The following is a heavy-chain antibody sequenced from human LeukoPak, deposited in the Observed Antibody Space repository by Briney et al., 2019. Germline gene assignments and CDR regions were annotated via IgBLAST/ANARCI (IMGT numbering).Heavy chain of an antibody. D-gene: IGHD5-24*01. CDR3: AREDGYYFDY. Sequence: SETLSLTCTVSGGSISSYYWSWIRQPPGKGLEWIGYIYFRGSTNYNPSLRSRVTVSVDTSKNQFSLKLSSVTAADTAVYYCAREDGYYFDYWGQGILVTVSS. CDR1: GGSISSYY. V-gene: IGHV4-59*01. CDR2: IYFRGST. J-gene: IGHJ4*02.